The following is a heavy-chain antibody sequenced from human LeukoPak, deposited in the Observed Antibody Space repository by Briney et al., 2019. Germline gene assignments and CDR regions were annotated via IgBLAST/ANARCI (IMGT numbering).Heavy chain of an antibody. V-gene: IGHV1-24*01. CDR2: FDPEDGET. Sequence: ASVKVSCKVSGYTLTELSMHWVRQAPGKGLEWMRGFDPEDGETIYAQKFQGRVTMTEDTSTDTACMELSSLRSEDTAVYYCATALKYGSGSYRFDYWGQGTLVTVSS. J-gene: IGHJ4*02. CDR1: GYTLTELS. D-gene: IGHD3-10*01. CDR3: ATALKYGSGSYRFDY.